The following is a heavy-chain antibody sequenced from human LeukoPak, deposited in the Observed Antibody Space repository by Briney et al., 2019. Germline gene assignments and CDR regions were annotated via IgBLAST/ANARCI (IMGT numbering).Heavy chain of an antibody. CDR1: GGSISSYY. Sequence: SETLSLTCTVSGGSISSYYWSWIRQPPGKGLEWIGYIYYSGSTNYNPSLKSRVTISVDASKNQFSLKLSSVTAADTAVYYCARSNSGYFRYEDEGSYYFDYWGQGTLVTVSS. V-gene: IGHV4-59*08. D-gene: IGHD5-12*01. CDR3: ARSNSGYFRYEDEGSYYFDY. J-gene: IGHJ4*02. CDR2: IYYSGST.